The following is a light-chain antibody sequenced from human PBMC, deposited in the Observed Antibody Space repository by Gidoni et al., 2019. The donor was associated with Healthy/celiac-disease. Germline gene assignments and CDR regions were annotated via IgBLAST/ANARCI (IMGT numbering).Light chain of an antibody. J-gene: IGLJ1*01. V-gene: IGLV1-44*01. Sequence: QSVLTQPPSASGTPGQRVTISCSGSNSNIGSNSVNWYQQLPGTGPKLLVYSNNQRPSGVPDRFSVSKSGTSASLAISGLQSEDEADYYCAAWDDSLNGFYVFGTGTKVTVL. CDR3: AAWDDSLNGFYV. CDR2: SNN. CDR1: NSNIGSNS.